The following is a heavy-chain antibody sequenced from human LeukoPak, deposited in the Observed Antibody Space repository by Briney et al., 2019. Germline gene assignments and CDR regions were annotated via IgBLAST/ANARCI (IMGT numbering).Heavy chain of an antibody. D-gene: IGHD6-19*01. CDR2: ISSSSSYI. J-gene: IGHJ4*02. V-gene: IGHV3-21*01. CDR1: GFTFSSYS. Sequence: PGGSLRLPCAASGFTFSSYSMNWVRQAPGKGLEWVSSISSSSSYIYYADSVKGRFTISRDSAKNSLYLQMNSLRAEDTAVYYCASESGCKPAVGDYWGQGTLVTVSS. CDR3: ASESGCKPAVGDY.